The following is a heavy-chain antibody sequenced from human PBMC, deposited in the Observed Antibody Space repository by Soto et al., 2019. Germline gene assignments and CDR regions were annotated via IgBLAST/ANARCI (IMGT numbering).Heavy chain of an antibody. CDR2: INAGNGNT. D-gene: IGHD3-22*01. V-gene: IGHV1-3*01. Sequence: ASVKVSCKASGYTFTSYAMHWVRQPPGQRLEWMGWINAGNGNTKYSQKFQGRVTITRDTSASTAYMDLSSLRSEETAVYYCARILDYYDSRGCYCVPAFDIWGQGTMVTVSS. CDR3: ARILDYYDSRGCYCVPAFDI. CDR1: GYTFTSYA. J-gene: IGHJ3*02.